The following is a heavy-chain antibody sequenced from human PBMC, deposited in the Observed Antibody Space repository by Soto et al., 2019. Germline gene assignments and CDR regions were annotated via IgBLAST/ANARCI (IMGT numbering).Heavy chain of an antibody. V-gene: IGHV4-59*01. CDR3: AREGMSGTYYFDY. CDR2: IYYTART. J-gene: IGHJ4*02. Sequence: SETLFPPFTVSGGHLNNCYWGWIRQPPGKKLGGVGYIYYTARTTYHPSLDSRVTMPVDTSKNQFSLNLTPVTAADTPVYYCAREGMSGTYYFDYWGPGIQVTVS. D-gene: IGHD1-26*01. CDR1: GGHLNNCY.